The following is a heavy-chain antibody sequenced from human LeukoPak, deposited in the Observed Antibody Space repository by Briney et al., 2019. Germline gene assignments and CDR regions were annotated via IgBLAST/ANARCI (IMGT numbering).Heavy chain of an antibody. CDR2: IWYDGSNK. CDR1: GFTFSSYG. D-gene: IGHD3-16*01. J-gene: IGHJ5*02. CDR3: ARDGGLNWFDP. V-gene: IGHV3-33*01. Sequence: PGRSLRLSCAASGFTFSSYGMHWVRQAPGKGLEWVVVIWYDGSNKYYADSVKGRFTISRDNSKNTLYLQMNSLRGEDTAVYYCARDGGLNWFDPWGQGTLVTVSS.